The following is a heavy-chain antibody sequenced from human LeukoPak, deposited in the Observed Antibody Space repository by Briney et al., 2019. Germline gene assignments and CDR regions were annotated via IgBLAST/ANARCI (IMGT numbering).Heavy chain of an antibody. Sequence: ASVKVSCKASGYTFTSYDINWVRQAPGQGLEWMGWMSPNSGNTGYAQKFQGRVTMTRNTSISTAYMELSSLRSEDTAVYYCARAHYYDSSGYSYWGQGTLVTVSS. CDR3: ARAHYYDSSGYSY. D-gene: IGHD3-22*01. V-gene: IGHV1-8*01. J-gene: IGHJ4*02. CDR1: GYTFTSYD. CDR2: MSPNSGNT.